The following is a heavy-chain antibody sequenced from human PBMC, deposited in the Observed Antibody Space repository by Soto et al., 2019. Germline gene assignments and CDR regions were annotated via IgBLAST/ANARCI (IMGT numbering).Heavy chain of an antibody. CDR1: GFTFGYYA. J-gene: IGHJ4*02. V-gene: IGHV3-49*03. CDR2: IRSKAYGGTT. Sequence: PGGSLRLSCTASGFTFGYYAMSWFRQAPGKGLEWVGFIRSKAYGGTTEYAASVKGRFTISRDDSKSIAYLQMNSLKTEDTAVYYCXRAEDIVVVVAPNYFDYWGQGTLVTVSS. D-gene: IGHD2-15*01. CDR3: XRAEDIVVVVAPNYFDY.